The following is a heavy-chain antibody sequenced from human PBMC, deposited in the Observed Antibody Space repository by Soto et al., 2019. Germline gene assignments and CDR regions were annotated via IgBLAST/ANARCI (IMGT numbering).Heavy chain of an antibody. V-gene: IGHV4-4*02. Sequence: LACPVSGASITGLKLCGLVRQSPGLGLEWIGEIFHSGDANYSPSLRSRVTISVDKSKNLFFLDLNSVTATDTAVYYCARGSYPLPTYWGPRMSVTVSS. CDR3: ARGSYPLPTY. CDR2: IFHSGDA. D-gene: IGHD3-16*01. J-gene: IGHJ4*02. CDR1: GASITGLKL.